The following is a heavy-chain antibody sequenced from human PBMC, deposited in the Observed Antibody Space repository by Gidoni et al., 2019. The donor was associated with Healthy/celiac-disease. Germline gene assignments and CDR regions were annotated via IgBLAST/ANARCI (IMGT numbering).Heavy chain of an antibody. V-gene: IGHV3-30-3*01. CDR1: GFTFSSYA. CDR2: ISYDGSNK. CDR3: ARDGNYGMDV. J-gene: IGHJ6*02. Sequence: QVQLVESGGGVVQPGRSLRLSCAASGFTFSSYARHWVRQAPGKGLEWVAVISYDGSNKYYADSVKGRFTIARDNSKNTLYLQMNSLRAEDTAVYYCARDGNYGMDVWGQGTTVTVSS.